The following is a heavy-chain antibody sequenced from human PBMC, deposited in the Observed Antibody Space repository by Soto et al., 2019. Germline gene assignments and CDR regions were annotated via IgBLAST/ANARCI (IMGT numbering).Heavy chain of an antibody. CDR1: GFTFSSYD. D-gene: IGHD2-8*01. V-gene: IGHV3-13*05. CDR2: IGTAGDP. Sequence: GGSLRLSCAASGFTFSSYDMHWVRQATGKGLEWVSAIGTAGDPYYPGSVKGRFTISRENAKNSLYLQMNSLRAGDTAVYYCARVSRYCTNGVCYGYYYGLDVWGQGTKVTVSS. CDR3: ARVSRYCTNGVCYGYYYGLDV. J-gene: IGHJ6*02.